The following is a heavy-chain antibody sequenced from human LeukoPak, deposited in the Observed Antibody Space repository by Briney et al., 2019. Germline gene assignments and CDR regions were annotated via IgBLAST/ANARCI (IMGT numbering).Heavy chain of an antibody. D-gene: IGHD6-19*01. CDR2: ISSSGSTI. V-gene: IGHV3-11*01. J-gene: IGHJ4*02. Sequence: PGGSLRLSCAASGFTFSDNYMSWIRQAPGKGLEWVSHISSSGSTIYYADSVKGRFTISRDNAKNSLYLQMNSLRAEDTAVYYCAKDRAGSIATYADFWGQGTLVTVSS. CDR3: AKDRAGSIATYADF. CDR1: GFTFSDNY.